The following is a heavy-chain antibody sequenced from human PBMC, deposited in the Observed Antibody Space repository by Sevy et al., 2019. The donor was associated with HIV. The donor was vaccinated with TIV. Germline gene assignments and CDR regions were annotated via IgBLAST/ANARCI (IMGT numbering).Heavy chain of an antibody. Sequence: SETLSLTCTVSGGSISSYYWSWIRQPAGKGLGWIGRIYTSGSTNYNPSLKSRVTMSVDTSKNQFYLKLSSVTAADTAVYYCARESYGSGVDYWGQGTLVTVSS. CDR1: GGSISSYY. V-gene: IGHV4-4*07. J-gene: IGHJ4*02. CDR2: IYTSGST. CDR3: ARESYGSGVDY. D-gene: IGHD3-10*01.